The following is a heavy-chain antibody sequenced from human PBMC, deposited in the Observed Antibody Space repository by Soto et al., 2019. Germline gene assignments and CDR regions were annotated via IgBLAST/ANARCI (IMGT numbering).Heavy chain of an antibody. CDR1: GFTFFSHS. CDR2: ISGSGGST. V-gene: IGHV3-23*01. J-gene: IGHJ6*02. Sequence: TGGARRLSCAAPGFTFFSHSISWGRQAPGEGLEWVSVISGSGGSTYYADSVKGRFTISRDNSKNTLYLQMNSLRAEDTAVYYCAKVGCSSTSCYSASYYYYYGMDVWGQGTTVTVSS. CDR3: AKVGCSSTSCYSASYYYYYGMDV. D-gene: IGHD2-2*01.